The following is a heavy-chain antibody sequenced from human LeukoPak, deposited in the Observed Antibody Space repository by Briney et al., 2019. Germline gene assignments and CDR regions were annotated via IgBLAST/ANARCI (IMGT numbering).Heavy chain of an antibody. CDR3: ARARGIAAAGILNDY. CDR1: GGSISSGGYY. Sequence: PSQTLSLTCTVSGGSISSGGYYWSWIRQPPGKGLEWIGEINHSGSTNYNPSLKSRVTISVDTSKNQFSLKLSSVTAADTAVYYCARARGIAAAGILNDYWGQGTLVTVSS. CDR2: INHSGST. J-gene: IGHJ4*02. V-gene: IGHV4-30-2*01. D-gene: IGHD6-13*01.